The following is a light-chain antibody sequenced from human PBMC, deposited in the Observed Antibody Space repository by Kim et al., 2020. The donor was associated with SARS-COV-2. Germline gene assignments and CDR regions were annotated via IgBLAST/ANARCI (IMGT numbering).Light chain of an antibody. CDR2: GKN. J-gene: IGLJ2*01. CDR1: SLRTYY. CDR3: NSRDNNDNVL. V-gene: IGLV3-19*01. Sequence: SSELTQDPAVSVALGQTVRITCQGDSLRTYYKTWFQQKPGQAPIVVYYGKNNRPSGIPDRFSGSSSGNTASLTITATQAGDEADYYCNSRDNNDNVLFGGGTRLTVL.